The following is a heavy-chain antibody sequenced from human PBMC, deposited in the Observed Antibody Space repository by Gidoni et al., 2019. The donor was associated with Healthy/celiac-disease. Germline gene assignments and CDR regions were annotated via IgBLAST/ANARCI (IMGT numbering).Heavy chain of an antibody. CDR1: GFTFSSYG. J-gene: IGHJ6*02. CDR2: ISSSSSYI. D-gene: IGHD4-17*01. CDR3: AIDRATVTYTSYYYYYGMDV. Sequence: EVQLVESGGGLVKPGGSLRLSCAASGFTFSSYGMNWVRQAPGKGLEWVSSISSSSSYIYYADSVKGRFTISRDNAKNSLYLQMNSLRAEDTAVYYCAIDRATVTYTSYYYYYGMDVWGQGTTVTVSS. V-gene: IGHV3-21*01.